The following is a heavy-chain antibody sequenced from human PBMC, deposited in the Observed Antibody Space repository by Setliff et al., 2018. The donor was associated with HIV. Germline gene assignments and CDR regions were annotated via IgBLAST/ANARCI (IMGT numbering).Heavy chain of an antibody. V-gene: IGHV4-39*07. CDR1: GGSISSSSFY. CDR3: ARKPGFCSGGGCRGYFDY. J-gene: IGHJ4*02. D-gene: IGHD2-15*01. Sequence: SETLSLTCNVSGGSISSSSFYWGWIRQPPGKGLEWIGSIYYSGSTYYNSSLKSRVTISVDTSKSQFSLKLSSVTAADTAVYYCARKPGFCSGGGCRGYFDYWGQGTLVTVSS. CDR2: IYYSGST.